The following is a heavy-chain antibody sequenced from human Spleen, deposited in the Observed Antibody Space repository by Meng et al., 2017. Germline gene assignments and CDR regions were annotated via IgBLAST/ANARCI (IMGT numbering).Heavy chain of an antibody. V-gene: IGHV4-34*01. J-gene: IGHJ4*02. CDR3: ARGPTTMAHDFDY. CDR2: INHSGST. Sequence: HVRLQQWGAGLLKPSATLSLTCVVSGGSFSDYYWSWIRQPPGKGLEWIGEINHSGSTNYNPSLESRATISVDTSQNNLSLKLSSVTAADSAVYYCARGPTTMAHDFDYWGQGTLVTVSS. D-gene: IGHD4-11*01. CDR1: GGSFSDYY.